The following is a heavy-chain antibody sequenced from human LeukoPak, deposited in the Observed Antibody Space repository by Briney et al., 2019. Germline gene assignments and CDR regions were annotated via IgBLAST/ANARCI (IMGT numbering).Heavy chain of an antibody. D-gene: IGHD2-15*01. V-gene: IGHV5-51*01. CDR1: GYSFTSYW. CDR3: ARQVVVAAPGYYFDY. J-gene: IGHJ4*02. Sequence: GEPLKISCKGSGYSFTSYWIGWVRQMPGKGLEWMGIIYPGDSDTRYSPSFQGQVTISADKSISTAYLQWSSLKASDTAMYYCARQVVVAAPGYYFDYWGQGTLVTVSS. CDR2: IYPGDSDT.